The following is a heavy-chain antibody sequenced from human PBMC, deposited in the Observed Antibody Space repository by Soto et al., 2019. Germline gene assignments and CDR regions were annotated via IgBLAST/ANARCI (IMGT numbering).Heavy chain of an antibody. CDR1: GGSISSGDFY. D-gene: IGHD2-21*02. CDR2: IYYTGST. CDR3: ARHKPFTRDWPPNVDS. J-gene: IGHJ4*02. Sequence: PSETLSLTCTVSGGSISSGDFYWSWFRHPPKNGLEWIGYIYYTGSTYYNPALKSRLTISVYTSKNQFSLKLSSVTAADTAVYYCARHKPFTRDWPPNVDSWGQGPRVTV. V-gene: IGHV4-30-4*01.